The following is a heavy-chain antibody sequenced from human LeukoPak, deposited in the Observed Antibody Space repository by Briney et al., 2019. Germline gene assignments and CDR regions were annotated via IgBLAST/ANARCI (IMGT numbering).Heavy chain of an antibody. CDR3: AKDMGRGPKYYFDY. Sequence: GGSLRLSCAASGFTFDDYAMHWVRQAPGKGLEWVSGISWNSGSIGYADSVKGRFTISRDNAKNSLYLQVNSLRAEDTALYYCAKDMGRGPKYYFDYWGQGTLVTVSS. V-gene: IGHV3-9*01. D-gene: IGHD3-10*01. CDR2: ISWNSGSI. CDR1: GFTFDDYA. J-gene: IGHJ4*02.